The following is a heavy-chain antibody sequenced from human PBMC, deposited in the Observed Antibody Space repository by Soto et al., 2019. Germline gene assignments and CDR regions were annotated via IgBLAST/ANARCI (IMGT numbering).Heavy chain of an antibody. CDR2: IYPSDSTT. Sequence: GESLKISCKGSGYSFTSYWIAWVRQMPGKGLEWMGIIYPSDSTTRYSPSFQGLVTISADRSISTAYLQWSSLKASDTAIYYCARPITWHDNWFDPWGQGTLVTVSS. V-gene: IGHV5-51*01. D-gene: IGHD5-12*01. J-gene: IGHJ5*02. CDR1: GYSFTSYW. CDR3: ARPITWHDNWFDP.